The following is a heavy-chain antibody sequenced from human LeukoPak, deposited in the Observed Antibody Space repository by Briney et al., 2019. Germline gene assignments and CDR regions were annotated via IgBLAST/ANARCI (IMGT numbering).Heavy chain of an antibody. CDR2: IYYSGST. CDR1: GGSISSSSYY. J-gene: IGHJ5*02. V-gene: IGHV4-39*07. CDR3: ARRVLGRWFDP. Sequence: PSETLSLTCTVSGGSISSSSYYWGWIRQPPGKGLEWIGSIYYSGSTYYNPSLKSRVTISVDTSKNQFSLKLSSVTAADTAVYYCARRVLGRWFDPWGQGTLVTVSS. D-gene: IGHD7-27*01.